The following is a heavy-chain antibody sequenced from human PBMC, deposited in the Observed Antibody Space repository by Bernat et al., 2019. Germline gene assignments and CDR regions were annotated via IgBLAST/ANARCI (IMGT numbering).Heavy chain of an antibody. V-gene: IGHV3-23*01. J-gene: IGHJ4*02. D-gene: IGHD3-22*01. CDR3: AKGVNYERSGYYGAAVYFDS. Sequence: EVQLLESGGNLVEPGGSLRLSCAASGFSFSTYVLSWVRQAPGKGLEWVSGIGAAGRSTYYSDPVKGRFTISGDDSKNALYLQMNSLRAEETAVCYGAKGVNYERSGYYGAAVYFDSWGQGTLVTVS. CDR1: GFSFSTYV. CDR2: IGAAGRST.